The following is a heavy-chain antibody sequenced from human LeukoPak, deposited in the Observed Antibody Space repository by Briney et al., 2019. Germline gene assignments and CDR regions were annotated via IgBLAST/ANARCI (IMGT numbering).Heavy chain of an antibody. J-gene: IGHJ4*02. Sequence: SETLSLTCAVSGYSISSGYYWDWIRQPPGKGLEWIGSIYHSGSTYYNPSLKSRVTISVDTSKNQFSLKLSSVTAADTAVYYCARGVFGGYSYGSVFDYWGQGTLVTVSS. CDR3: ARGVFGGYSYGSVFDY. CDR2: IYHSGST. CDR1: GYSISSGYY. V-gene: IGHV4-38-2*01. D-gene: IGHD5-18*01.